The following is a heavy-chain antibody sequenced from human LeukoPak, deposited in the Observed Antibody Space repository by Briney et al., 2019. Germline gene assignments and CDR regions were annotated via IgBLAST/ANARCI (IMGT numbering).Heavy chain of an antibody. J-gene: IGHJ4*02. CDR3: ARDYEDGITMVRAPGY. D-gene: IGHD3-10*01. V-gene: IGHV4-34*01. Sequence: SETLSLTCTVTGGSSSVYFCSWIRQSPGKGLEWIGEISGGGKTDYNPSLKSRVTISVDTSKNQFSLKLSSVTAADTAVYYCARDYEDGITMVRAPGYWGQGTLVTVSS. CDR2: ISGGGKT. CDR1: GGSSSVYF.